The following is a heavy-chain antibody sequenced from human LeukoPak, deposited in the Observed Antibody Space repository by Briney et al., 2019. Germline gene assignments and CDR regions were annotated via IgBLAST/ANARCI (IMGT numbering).Heavy chain of an antibody. V-gene: IGHV3-23*01. CDR1: GFTFGSHA. D-gene: IGHD5-18*01. Sequence: GGSLRLSCEASGFTFGSHAMYWVRQAPGKGLEWVAGIFGSGGSPHYADPVKGRFTISRDNSRNTVYLQINSLRAEDTAVYYCGKTTVGYSSGQKPAWPADYWGQGTLVTVSS. CDR3: GKTTVGYSSGQKPAWPADY. J-gene: IGHJ4*02. CDR2: IFGSGGSP.